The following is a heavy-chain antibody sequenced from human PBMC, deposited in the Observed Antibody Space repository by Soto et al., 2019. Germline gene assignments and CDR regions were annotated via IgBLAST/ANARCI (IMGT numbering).Heavy chain of an antibody. CDR2: INAGNGNT. CDR1: GYTFTSNA. J-gene: IGHJ5*02. Sequence: ASVNVFCKASGYTFTSNAMHSVPQAPGQRLEWMGWINAGNGNTKYSQRFQGRVTITRDTSASTAYMELSSLRSEDTAVFYCAREVIAVLAGDWFDPWGQGTLVTVSS. CDR3: AREVIAVLAGDWFDP. V-gene: IGHV1-3*01. D-gene: IGHD6-19*01.